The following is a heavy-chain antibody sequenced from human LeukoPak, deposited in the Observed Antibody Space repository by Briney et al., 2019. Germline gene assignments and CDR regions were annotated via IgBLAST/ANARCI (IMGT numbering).Heavy chain of an antibody. Sequence: ASVKVSCKASGYTFTGYYMHWVRQAPGQGLEWMGWINPNSGGTNYAQKFQGRVTMTRDTSISTAYMELSRLRSDDTAVYYCARDSVGATNNDYWGQGTLVTVSS. V-gene: IGHV1-2*02. D-gene: IGHD1-26*01. CDR3: ARDSVGATNNDY. J-gene: IGHJ4*02. CDR2: INPNSGGT. CDR1: GYTFTGYY.